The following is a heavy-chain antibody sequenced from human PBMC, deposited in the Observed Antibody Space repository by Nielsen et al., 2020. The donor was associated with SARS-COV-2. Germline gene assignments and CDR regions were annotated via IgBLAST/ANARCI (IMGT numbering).Heavy chain of an antibody. CDR1: GGSISSYY. Sequence: SETLSLTCTVSGGSISSYYWSWIRQPPGKGLEWIGYIYYSGSTSYNPSLKSRVTISLDTTKNQFPLKVTSVTAADTAVYYCARDRRDLVPDYYLDQSFYGLDVWGQGTTVTVSS. CDR2: IYYSGST. CDR3: ARDRRDLVPDYYLDQSFYGLDV. V-gene: IGHV4-59*01. J-gene: IGHJ6*02. D-gene: IGHD3-9*01.